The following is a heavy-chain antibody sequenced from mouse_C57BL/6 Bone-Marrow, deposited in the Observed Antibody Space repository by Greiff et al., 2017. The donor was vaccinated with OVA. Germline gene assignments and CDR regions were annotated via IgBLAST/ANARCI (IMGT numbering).Heavy chain of an antibody. CDR2: IHPNSGST. V-gene: IGHV1-64*01. D-gene: IGHD1-1*01. J-gene: IGHJ4*01. Sequence: VQLQQPGAELVKPGASVKLSCKASGYTFTSYWMHWVKQRPGQGLEWIGMIHPNSGSTNYNEKFKSKATLTVDKSSSTAYMQLSSLTSEDSAVYYCARCTTGYYAMDYWGQGTSVTVSS. CDR3: ARCTTGYYAMDY. CDR1: GYTFTSYW.